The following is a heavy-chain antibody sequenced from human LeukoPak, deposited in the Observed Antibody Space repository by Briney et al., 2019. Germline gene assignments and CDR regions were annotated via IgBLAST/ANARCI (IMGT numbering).Heavy chain of an antibody. Sequence: PGGSLRLSCADSGFTFSSYAMSWVRQAPGKGLEWVSAISGSGGSTYYADSVKGRFTISRDNSKNTLYLQMNSLRAEDTAVYYCAKDPIVVVPAAGNYWGQGTLVTVSS. CDR1: GFTFSSYA. D-gene: IGHD2-2*01. J-gene: IGHJ4*02. CDR3: AKDPIVVVPAAGNY. CDR2: ISGSGGST. V-gene: IGHV3-23*01.